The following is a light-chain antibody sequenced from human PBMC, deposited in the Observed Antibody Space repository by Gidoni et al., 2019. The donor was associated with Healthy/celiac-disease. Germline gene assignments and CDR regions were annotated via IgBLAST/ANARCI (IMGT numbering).Light chain of an antibody. CDR1: QSVSSN. CDR2: GAS. Sequence: EIVMTQSPATLSVSPGDRATLSCRASQSVSSNLAWYQQKPGQAPRLLIYGASTRATGIPARVSGSWSGTEFTLTISSLQSEDFAVYYCQQYNNWPPWTFGQXTKVEIK. J-gene: IGKJ1*01. V-gene: IGKV3-15*01. CDR3: QQYNNWPPWT.